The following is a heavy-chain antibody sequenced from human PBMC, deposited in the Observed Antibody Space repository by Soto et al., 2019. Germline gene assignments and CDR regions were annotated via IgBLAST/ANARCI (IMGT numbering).Heavy chain of an antibody. CDR3: ANGRGCSGSLTPPVDF. Sequence: EVQLLESGGGLVQPGGSLRLSCAASGFTFNNYAMTWVRQAPGKGLEWVSAISGGGDTTSYADSVKGRFTLSRDASKNPRYLQMSSLRAEDTALYYCANGRGCSGSLTPPVDFCGQGTLVTVSS. J-gene: IGHJ4*02. V-gene: IGHV3-23*01. D-gene: IGHD3-10*02. CDR2: ISGGGDTT. CDR1: GFTFNNYA.